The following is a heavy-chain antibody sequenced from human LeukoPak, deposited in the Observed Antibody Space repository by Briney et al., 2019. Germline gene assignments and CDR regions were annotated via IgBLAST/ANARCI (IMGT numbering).Heavy chain of an antibody. V-gene: IGHV1-2*02. CDR1: GYTFTGYY. J-gene: IGHJ4*02. CDR3: ATDPSGSYTFDY. Sequence: GASVKVSCKASGYTFTGYYMHWVRQAPGQGLEWVGWINPNSGGTNYAQKFQGRVTMTRDTSISTAYMELSRLRSDDTAVYYCATDPSGSYTFDYWGQGTLVTVSS. D-gene: IGHD1-26*01. CDR2: INPNSGGT.